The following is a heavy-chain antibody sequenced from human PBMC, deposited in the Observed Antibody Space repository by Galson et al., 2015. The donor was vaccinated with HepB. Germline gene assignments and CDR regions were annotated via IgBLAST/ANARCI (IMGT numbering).Heavy chain of an antibody. CDR3: VRWGTMVRGVTMYALDI. J-gene: IGHJ3*02. Sequence: SVKVSCKASGYTFTSYFILWVRQAPGQGLEWMGIINPTGGSTIYTQTFQGRVIMTRDTSTSTVYMELSSLTSEDTAIYYCVRWGTMVRGVTMYALDIWGQGTMVTVSS. CDR1: GYTFTSYF. D-gene: IGHD3-10*01. CDR2: INPTGGST. V-gene: IGHV1-46*03.